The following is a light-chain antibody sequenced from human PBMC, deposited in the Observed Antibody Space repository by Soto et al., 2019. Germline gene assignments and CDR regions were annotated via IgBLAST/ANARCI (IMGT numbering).Light chain of an antibody. CDR3: ERYGSSPRT. CDR1: QSVSSSY. J-gene: IGKJ1*01. Sequence: EIVLTQSPGTLSLSPGERATLSCRASQSVSSSYLAGYQQKPGQAPRLLIYGASSRATGIPDRFSGSGSGTDFTLTISRLEPEDFAVYYCERYGSSPRTFGQGTKVEIK. V-gene: IGKV3-20*01. CDR2: GAS.